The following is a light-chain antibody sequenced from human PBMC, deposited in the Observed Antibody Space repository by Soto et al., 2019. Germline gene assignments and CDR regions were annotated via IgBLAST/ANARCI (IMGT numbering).Light chain of an antibody. CDR3: QRYGSSTT. J-gene: IGKJ1*01. CDR1: QTISSDY. CDR2: GAA. V-gene: IGKV3-20*01. Sequence: EILLTQSPGTLSLSPGERATLSCRASQTISSDYLACYQQKPGQAPRLLIFGAATRAADIPDRFSGSGSGTDFPLTISRLEPEDFAVYYCQRYGSSTTFGQGTKVEIK.